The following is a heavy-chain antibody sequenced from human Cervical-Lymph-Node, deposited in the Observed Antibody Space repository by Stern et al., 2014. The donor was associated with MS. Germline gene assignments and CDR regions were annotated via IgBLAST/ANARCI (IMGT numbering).Heavy chain of an antibody. D-gene: IGHD6-19*01. CDR2: IIPIFGTA. CDR1: GGTFSSYA. CDR3: AREGVAGIYYYYGMDV. V-gene: IGHV1-69*01. Sequence: QVQLVQSGAEVKKPGSSGKVSCKASGGTFSSYAISWVRQAPGQGLGWMGGIIPIFGTANYAQKFQGRVTITADESTSTAYMELSSLRSEDTAVYYCAREGVAGIYYYYGMDVWGQGTTVTVSS. J-gene: IGHJ6*02.